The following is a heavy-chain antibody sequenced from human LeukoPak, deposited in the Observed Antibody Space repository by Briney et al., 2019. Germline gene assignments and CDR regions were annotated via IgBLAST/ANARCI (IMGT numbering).Heavy chain of an antibody. CDR3: ARARTDKYYDWIFLPDY. CDR1: GFTFSSHW. D-gene: IGHD3-9*01. V-gene: IGHV3-7*01. CDR2: IKRDGGEK. Sequence: GGSLRLSCAASGFTFSSHWMSWVRQAPGKGLEWVANIKRDGGEKYYVDSVKGRFTISRDNAKSSLYLQMDSLRAEDTAVYYCARARTDKYYDWIFLPDYWGQGTLVAVSS. J-gene: IGHJ4*02.